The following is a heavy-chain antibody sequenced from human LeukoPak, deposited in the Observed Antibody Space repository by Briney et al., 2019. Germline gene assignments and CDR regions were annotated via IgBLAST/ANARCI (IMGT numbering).Heavy chain of an antibody. V-gene: IGHV3-7*01. J-gene: IGHJ4*02. CDR2: IKQDGSEK. Sequence: GGSLRLSCAASGFTFSSYWMSWVRQAPGKGLEWVANIKQDGSEKYYVDSVEGRFTISRDNAKSSLYLQMNSLRAEGTAVYYCATSRTFDYWGQGTLVTVSS. CDR1: GFTFSSYW. CDR3: ATSRTFDY.